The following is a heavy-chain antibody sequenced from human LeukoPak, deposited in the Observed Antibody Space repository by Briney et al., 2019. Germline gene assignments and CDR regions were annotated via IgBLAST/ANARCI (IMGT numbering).Heavy chain of an antibody. CDR3: ARQSGTGTLLDY. CDR1: GGSFSGDY. J-gene: IGHJ4*02. Sequence: ETLSLTCVVYGGSFSGDYWSWIRQPPGRGLEWIGEINHSGRTNYNPSLKSRVTISVDTSKNQFSLKLSSVTAADTAVYYCARQSGTGTLLDYWGQGTLVTVSS. D-gene: IGHD3/OR15-3a*01. V-gene: IGHV4-34*01. CDR2: INHSGRT.